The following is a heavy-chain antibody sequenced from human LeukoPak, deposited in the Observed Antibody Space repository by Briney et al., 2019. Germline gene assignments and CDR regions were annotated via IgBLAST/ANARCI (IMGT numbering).Heavy chain of an antibody. J-gene: IGHJ3*02. Sequence: SETLSLTCTVSGGSISSGGYYWCWIRQHPGKGLEWIGYIYYSGSTYYNPSLKSRVTISVDTSKNQFSLKLSSVTAADTAVYYCARDRSYNWKVFAFDIWGQGTMVTVSS. CDR1: GGSISSGGYY. CDR2: IYYSGST. D-gene: IGHD1-1*01. V-gene: IGHV4-31*03. CDR3: ARDRSYNWKVFAFDI.